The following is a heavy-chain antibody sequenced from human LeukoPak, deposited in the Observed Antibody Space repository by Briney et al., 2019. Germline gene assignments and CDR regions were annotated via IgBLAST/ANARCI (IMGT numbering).Heavy chain of an antibody. CDR1: GFTFTRYW. D-gene: IGHD5-12*01. J-gene: IGHJ6*03. CDR3: AREGNSGYDFRYSYGHDMDV. CDR2: TKQDGSEK. Sequence: GGSLRLSCEVSGFTFTRYWMSWVRQAPGKGLEWVANTKQDGSEKYYVDSVKGRFTISRDNAKNSLFLQMNSLRAEDTAVYYCAREGNSGYDFRYSYGHDMDVWGKGTTVTVSS. V-gene: IGHV3-7*03.